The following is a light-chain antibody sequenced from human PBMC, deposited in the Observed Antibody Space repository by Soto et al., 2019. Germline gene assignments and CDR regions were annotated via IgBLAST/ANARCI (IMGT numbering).Light chain of an antibody. CDR3: QQYGTSPRT. V-gene: IGKV3-20*01. Sequence: EIVLTQSPGTLSLSPGERATLSCRASQNVDSNYLAWYQQKPGQAPRIIIFAASGRATGIPDRFSGSGSGTDFTLTISRLEPEDFAVYYCQQYGTSPRTFGHGTKVDIK. CDR1: QNVDSNY. J-gene: IGKJ1*01. CDR2: AAS.